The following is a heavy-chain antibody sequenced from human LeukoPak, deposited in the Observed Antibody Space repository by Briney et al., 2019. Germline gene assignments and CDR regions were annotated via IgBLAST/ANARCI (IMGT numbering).Heavy chain of an antibody. CDR3: ARLTGVSGTFDY. CDR1: GGSISSGTYY. CDR2: INYSGTT. D-gene: IGHD6-19*01. Sequence: SETLSLTCTVSGGSISSGTYYWVWIRQPPGKGLEWIGSINYSGTTYYNPSLKSRVTISIDTSKNQFSLKLSSVTAADTALYFCARLTGVSGTFDYWDQGTLVTVSS. V-gene: IGHV4-39*01. J-gene: IGHJ4*02.